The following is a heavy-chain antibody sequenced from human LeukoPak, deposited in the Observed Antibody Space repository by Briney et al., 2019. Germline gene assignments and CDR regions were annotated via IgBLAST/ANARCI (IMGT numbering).Heavy chain of an antibody. D-gene: IGHD3/OR15-3a*01. CDR2: ISYDGSNK. Sequence: GGSLRLSCAASGFTFSSYAMHWVRQAPGKGLEWVAVISYDGSNKYYADSVKGRFTISRDNSKNTLYLQMNSLRSEDTAVYYCAREGGFGQNWFDPWGQGTLVTVSS. CDR1: GFTFSSYA. J-gene: IGHJ5*02. V-gene: IGHV3-30-3*01. CDR3: AREGGFGQNWFDP.